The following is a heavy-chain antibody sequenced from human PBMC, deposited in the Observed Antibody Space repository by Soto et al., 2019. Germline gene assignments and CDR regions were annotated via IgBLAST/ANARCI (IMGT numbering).Heavy chain of an antibody. CDR1: GGSISSSSYY. J-gene: IGHJ5*02. Sequence: PSETLSLTCTVSGGSISSSSYYWGWIRQPPGKGLEWIGSIYYSGSTYYNPSLKSRVTISVDTSKNQFSLKLSSVTAADTAVYYCVCAYYDLWIRDTYNWFDPWGQGTLVTVSS. V-gene: IGHV4-39*01. CDR3: VCAYYDLWIRDTYNWFDP. CDR2: IYYSGST. D-gene: IGHD3-3*01.